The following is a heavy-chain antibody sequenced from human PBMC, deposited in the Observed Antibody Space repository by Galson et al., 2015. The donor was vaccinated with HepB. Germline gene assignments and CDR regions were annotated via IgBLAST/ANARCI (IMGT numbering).Heavy chain of an antibody. Sequence: SLRLSCAASGFTFSSFAMSWVRQAPGKGLEWVSAISGSGGSTYYADSVKGRFTIYRDNAKNTLYLQMNSLRAEDTAVYYCAKSPRGSYVGGDLFDYWGQRTLVTVSS. CDR3: AKSPRGSYVGGDLFDY. CDR1: GFTFSSFA. V-gene: IGHV3-23*01. J-gene: IGHJ4*02. D-gene: IGHD1-26*01. CDR2: ISGSGGST.